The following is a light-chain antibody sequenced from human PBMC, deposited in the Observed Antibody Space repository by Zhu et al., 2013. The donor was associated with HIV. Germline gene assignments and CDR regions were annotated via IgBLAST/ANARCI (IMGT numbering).Light chain of an antibody. V-gene: IGKV3-15*01. CDR3: QQYNYWPL. Sequence: EIVMTQSPGTLSLSPGERATLSCRASQSVSVNLAWFQLKPGQAPRLLIFRASTRATGIPARFRGSGSGTDFTLTITSLQSEDVGLYYCQQYNYWPLFGQGTKLEI. CDR1: QSVSVN. J-gene: IGKJ2*01. CDR2: RAS.